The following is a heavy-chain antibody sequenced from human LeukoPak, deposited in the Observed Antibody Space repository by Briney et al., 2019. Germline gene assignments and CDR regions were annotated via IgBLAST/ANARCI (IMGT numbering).Heavy chain of an antibody. D-gene: IGHD3-9*01. V-gene: IGHV3-30-3*01. CDR1: GFTFSSYA. CDR3: AREGYDILTGYPYYFDY. J-gene: IGHJ4*02. Sequence: GGSLRLSCAASGFTFSSYAMHWVRQAAGKGLEWVAVISYDGSNKYYADSVKGRFTISRDNSKNTLYLQMNSLRAEDTAVYYCAREGYDILTGYPYYFDYWGQGTLVTVSS. CDR2: ISYDGSNK.